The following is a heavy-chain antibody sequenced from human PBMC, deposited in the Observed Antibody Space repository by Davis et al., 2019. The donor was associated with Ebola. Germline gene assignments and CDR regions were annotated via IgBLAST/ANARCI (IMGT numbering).Heavy chain of an antibody. CDR3: ARGGRHGYNYGLCNY. Sequence: GSLRLSCTVSGGSLISYYWSWIRQPPGKGLEWIGYIYYSGSTNYNPSLKSRVAMSADTSKNQFSLKLSSVTAADTAVYYCARGGRHGYNYGLCNYWGQGTLVTVSS. CDR1: GGSLISYY. V-gene: IGHV4-59*01. CDR2: IYYSGST. J-gene: IGHJ4*02. D-gene: IGHD5-24*01.